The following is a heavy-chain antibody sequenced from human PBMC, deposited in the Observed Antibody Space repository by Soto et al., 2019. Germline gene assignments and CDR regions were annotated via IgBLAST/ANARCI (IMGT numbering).Heavy chain of an antibody. CDR2: ISAYNGNT. V-gene: IGHV1-18*04. CDR3: ARDLTTLRIPAFRWYYYYGMDV. CDR1: GYTFTSYG. Sequence: ASVKVSCKASGYTFTSYGISWVRQAPGQGLEWMGWISAYNGNTNYAQKLQGRVTMTTDTSTSTAYMELRSLRSDDTAVYYCARDLTTLRIPAFRWYYYYGMDVWGQGTTVTVSS. J-gene: IGHJ6*02. D-gene: IGHD2-2*01.